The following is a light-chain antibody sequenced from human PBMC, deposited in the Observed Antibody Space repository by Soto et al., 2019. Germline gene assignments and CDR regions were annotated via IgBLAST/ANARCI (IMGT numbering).Light chain of an antibody. CDR3: TSYTSSSTYV. CDR1: ASDVGGYNY. V-gene: IGLV2-14*01. J-gene: IGLJ1*01. Sequence: QSVLTQPASVSGSPGQSITISCTGTASDVGGYNYVSWYQHHPGEAPKLMIYEVNDRLSGVSNRFSGSKSGNTASLTISGLQAEDEADYYCTSYTSSSTYVFGTGTKVTVL. CDR2: EVN.